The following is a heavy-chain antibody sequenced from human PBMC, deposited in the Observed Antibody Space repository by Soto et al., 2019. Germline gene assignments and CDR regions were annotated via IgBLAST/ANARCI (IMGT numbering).Heavy chain of an antibody. CDR3: ARGKWSSGWSRVKYGMDV. D-gene: IGHD6-19*01. V-gene: IGHV1-8*01. CDR2: MNPNSGNT. Sequence: ASVKVSCKASGYTFTSYDINWVRQATRQGLEWMGWMNPNSGNTGYAQKFQGRVTMTRNTSISTAYMELSSLRSEDTAVYYCARGKWSSGWSRVKYGMDVWGQGTTVTVSS. J-gene: IGHJ6*02. CDR1: GYTFTSYD.